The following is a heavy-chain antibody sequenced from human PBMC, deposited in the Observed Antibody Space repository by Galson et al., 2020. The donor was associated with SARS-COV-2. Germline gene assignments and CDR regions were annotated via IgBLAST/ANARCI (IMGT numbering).Heavy chain of an antibody. CDR3: ARDQGSPGYYYYGMDV. J-gene: IGHJ6*02. CDR1: GGSINSFF. Sequence: SETLSLTCTLSGGSINSFFWSWNRQPPGKGLEWIGYIYHSGATYYNPSLKSRVAISVDTSKNQFSLNLNSVTAADTAVYYCARDQGSPGYYYYGMDVWGQGATVTVSS. CDR2: IYHSGAT. V-gene: IGHV4-59*01. D-gene: IGHD2-15*01.